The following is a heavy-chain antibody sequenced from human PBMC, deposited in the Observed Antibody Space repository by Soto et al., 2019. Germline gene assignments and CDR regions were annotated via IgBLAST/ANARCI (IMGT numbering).Heavy chain of an antibody. D-gene: IGHD6-13*01. J-gene: IGHJ4*02. Sequence: SGPTLVNPTQTLTLTCTFSGFSLTTSGVGVGWIRQPPGKALEWLALIYWDDDKRYSPSLKSRLTITKDPSKNQVVLTMTNMDPVDTATYYCAHRRRIPATVTFDYWGQGTLVTVSS. CDR2: IYWDDDK. CDR3: AHRRRIPATVTFDY. V-gene: IGHV2-5*02. CDR1: GFSLTTSGVG.